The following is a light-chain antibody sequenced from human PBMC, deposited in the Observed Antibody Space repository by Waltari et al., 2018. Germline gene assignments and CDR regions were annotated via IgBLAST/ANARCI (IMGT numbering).Light chain of an antibody. V-gene: IGLV2-14*01. J-gene: IGLJ1*01. CDR1: SSDVGGYNY. Sequence: QSALTQPASLSGSPGQSITIFCTGTSSDVGGYNYVSWYQQHPGKAPKLIIYEVSNRPSGVSDRFSGSKSGDTASRTISGLQAEDESDYYCTSYTTGRTLSFGTGTTITVL. CDR2: EVS. CDR3: TSYTTGRTLS.